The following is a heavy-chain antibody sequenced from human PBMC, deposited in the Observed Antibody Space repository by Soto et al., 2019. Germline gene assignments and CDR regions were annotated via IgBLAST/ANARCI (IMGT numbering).Heavy chain of an antibody. CDR2: TNTNTGGT. CDR1: GYTFTDYY. D-gene: IGHD5-12*01. CDR3: VRDRVPTAPEFDY. Sequence: ASVKVSCKASGYTFTDYYIHWVRQAPGQGPEWLGWTNTNTGGTNYAQKFKGRVTVTRDTSTNTAYMDLYRLTSDDTAVYYCVRDRVPTAPEFDYWGQGTLVTSPQ. J-gene: IGHJ4*02. V-gene: IGHV1-2*02.